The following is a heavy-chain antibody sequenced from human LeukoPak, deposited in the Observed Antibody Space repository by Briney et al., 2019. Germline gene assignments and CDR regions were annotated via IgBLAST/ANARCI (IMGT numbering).Heavy chain of an antibody. CDR1: GYTFTSYY. J-gene: IGHJ6*03. CDR3: ARDRSSEQLVRAYYYYYMDV. CDR2: INPSGGST. Sequence: ASVKVSCKASGYTFTSYYMHWVRQAPGQGLEWMGIINPSGGSTSYAQKFQGRVTMTRDMSTSTVYMELSSLRSEDTAVYYCARDRSSEQLVRAYYYYYMDVWGKGTTVTVPS. D-gene: IGHD6-13*01. V-gene: IGHV1-46*01.